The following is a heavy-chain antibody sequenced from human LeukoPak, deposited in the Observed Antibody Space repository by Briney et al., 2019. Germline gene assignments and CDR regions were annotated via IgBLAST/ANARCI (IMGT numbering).Heavy chain of an antibody. V-gene: IGHV3-72*01. J-gene: IGHJ4*02. CDR1: GFTFSDHY. Sequence: QTGGSLRLSCAASGFTFSDHYLDWVRQAPGKGLEWVGRSRSKTNRYTTQYAASVKGRFTISRDDSKNSLYLQMNSLRAEDTAVYYCAGAFDWLLPDDYWGQGTLVTVSS. CDR3: AGAFDWLLPDDY. D-gene: IGHD3-9*01. CDR2: SRSKTNRYTT.